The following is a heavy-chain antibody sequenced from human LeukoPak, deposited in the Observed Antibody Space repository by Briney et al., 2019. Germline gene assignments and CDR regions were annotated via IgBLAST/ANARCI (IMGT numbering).Heavy chain of an antibody. CDR1: GFTFSSYS. J-gene: IGHJ6*03. CDR2: ISSSSSYI. D-gene: IGHD1-26*01. V-gene: IGHV3-21*01. CDR3: ARDPYSGSYVDYYYYYYMDV. Sequence: GGSLRLSCAASGFTFSSYSMDWVRQAPGKGLEWVSSISSSSSYIYYGDSVKGRFTISRDNAKNSLYLQMNSLRAEDTAVYYCARDPYSGSYVDYYYYYYMDVWGKGTTVTISS.